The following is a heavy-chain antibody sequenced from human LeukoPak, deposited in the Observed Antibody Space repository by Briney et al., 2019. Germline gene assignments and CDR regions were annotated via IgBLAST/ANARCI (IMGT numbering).Heavy chain of an antibody. Sequence: PGGSLRLSCAASGFTVSNAWMNWVRQAPGKGLEWVSYISSSGSTIYYADSVKGRFTISRDNAKNSLYLQMNSLRAEDTAVYYCASSYWYFDLWGRGTLVTVSS. J-gene: IGHJ2*01. CDR3: ASSYWYFDL. CDR2: ISSSGSTI. CDR1: GFTVSNAW. V-gene: IGHV3-48*04.